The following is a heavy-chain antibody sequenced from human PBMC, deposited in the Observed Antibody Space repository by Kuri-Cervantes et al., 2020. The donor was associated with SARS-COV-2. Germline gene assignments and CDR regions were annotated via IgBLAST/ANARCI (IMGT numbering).Heavy chain of an antibody. D-gene: IGHD6-13*01. CDR3: ARVDGYSSSLNFYY. CDR1: GGSFSGYY. CDR2: INHSGST. V-gene: IGHV4-34*01. Sequence: GSLRLSCAVYGGSFSGYYWSWIRQPPGKGLEWIGEINHSGSTNYNPSLKSRVTISVDTSKNQFSLKLSSVTAADTAVYYCARVDGYSSSLNFYYWGQGTLVTVSS. J-gene: IGHJ4*02.